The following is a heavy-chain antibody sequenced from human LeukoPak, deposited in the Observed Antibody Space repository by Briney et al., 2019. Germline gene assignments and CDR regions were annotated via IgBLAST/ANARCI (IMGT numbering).Heavy chain of an antibody. CDR1: GNTFSSYG. V-gene: IGHV3-30*02. D-gene: IGHD6-13*01. Sequence: GGSLRLSCVASGNTFSSYGMHWVRQAPGKGLEWVAFIRFDGGNKYYADSVKGRFTISRDNSKNTLYLQMNSLRAEDTAVYYCAKDTNAAAAGPFDYWGQGTLVTVSS. J-gene: IGHJ4*02. CDR2: IRFDGGNK. CDR3: AKDTNAAAAGPFDY.